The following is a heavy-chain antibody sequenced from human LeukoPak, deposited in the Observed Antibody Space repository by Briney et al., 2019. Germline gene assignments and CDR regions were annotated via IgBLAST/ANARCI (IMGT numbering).Heavy chain of an antibody. CDR2: IIPIFCTA. CDR1: GGTFSSYA. J-gene: IGHJ4*02. Sequence: ASVKVSCKASGGTFSSYAISWVRQAPGQGLEWMGGIIPIFCTANYAQKFQGRVTITADESTSTAYMELSSLRSEDTAVYYCARGAPYDYVWGSPIFDYWGQGTLVTVSS. V-gene: IGHV1-69*13. CDR3: ARGAPYDYVWGSPIFDY. D-gene: IGHD3-16*01.